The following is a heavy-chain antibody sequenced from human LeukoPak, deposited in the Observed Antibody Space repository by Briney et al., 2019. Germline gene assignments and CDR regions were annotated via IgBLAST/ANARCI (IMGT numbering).Heavy chain of an antibody. Sequence: GGSLRLSCAASGFTFDDYTMHWVRQAPGKGLEWVSLITRDGGSTYYADSVKGRFTFSRDSSKDSLYLQMNSLRTEDTGFYYCAKDFGPRGVGATPQYWGRGTLVTVSS. CDR3: AKDFGPRGVGATPQY. J-gene: IGHJ4*02. D-gene: IGHD1-26*01. CDR1: GFTFDDYT. V-gene: IGHV3-43*01. CDR2: ITRDGGST.